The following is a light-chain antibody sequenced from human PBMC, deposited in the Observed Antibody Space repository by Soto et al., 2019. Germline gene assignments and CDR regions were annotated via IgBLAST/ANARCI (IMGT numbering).Light chain of an antibody. CDR3: QQYDNLPLT. Sequence: DIQMTQSPSSLSASVGDRVTITCQASQDINIYLNWYQHKPGKAPKLLIYDASNLETRVPSRFSGSGSATKFSFTISSLQPEDIATYYCQQYDNLPLTLGGGTKVEI. CDR1: QDINIY. V-gene: IGKV1-33*01. CDR2: DAS. J-gene: IGKJ4*01.